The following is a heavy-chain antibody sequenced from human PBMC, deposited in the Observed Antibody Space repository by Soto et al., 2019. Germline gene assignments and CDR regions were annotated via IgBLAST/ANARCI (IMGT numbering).Heavy chain of an antibody. CDR3: ARPWAEDIVVVPAAMEGSNYYMDV. J-gene: IGHJ6*03. V-gene: IGHV4-39*01. Sequence: PSETLSLTCTVSGGSISSSSYYWGWIRQPPGKGLEWIGSIYYSGSTYYNPSLKSRVTISVDTSKNQFSLKLSSVTAADTAVYYCARPWAEDIVVVPAAMEGSNYYMDVWGKGTTVTVS. D-gene: IGHD2-2*01. CDR2: IYYSGST. CDR1: GGSISSSSYY.